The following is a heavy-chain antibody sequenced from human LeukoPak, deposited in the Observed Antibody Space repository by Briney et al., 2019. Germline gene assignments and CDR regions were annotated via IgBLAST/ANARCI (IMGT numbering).Heavy chain of an antibody. Sequence: GGSLRLSCAASGFTFSSFSVNWVRQAPGKGLEWVSTVITGGAATYYADSVKGRFTISRDNSKNTLYLQMNSLRAEDTAVYYCANTRLYYYDSSASYGFDYWGQGTMVTVSS. CDR2: VITGGAAT. J-gene: IGHJ4*02. D-gene: IGHD3-22*01. V-gene: IGHV3-23*01. CDR1: GFTFSSFS. CDR3: ANTRLYYYDSSASYGFDY.